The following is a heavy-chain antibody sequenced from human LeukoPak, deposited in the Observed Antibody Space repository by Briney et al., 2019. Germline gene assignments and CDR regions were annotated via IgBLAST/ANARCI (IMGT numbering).Heavy chain of an antibody. CDR2: IYHSGST. CDR1: GGSISSSNW. D-gene: IGHD3-10*01. J-gene: IGHJ4*02. Sequence: SGTLSLTCAVSGGSISSSNWWSWVRQPPGKGLEWIGEIYHSGSTNYNPSLKSRVTISVDKSKNQFSLKLSSVTAADTAVYYCARRTHYYGSGSYFDYWGQGTLVTVSS. V-gene: IGHV4-4*02. CDR3: ARRTHYYGSGSYFDY.